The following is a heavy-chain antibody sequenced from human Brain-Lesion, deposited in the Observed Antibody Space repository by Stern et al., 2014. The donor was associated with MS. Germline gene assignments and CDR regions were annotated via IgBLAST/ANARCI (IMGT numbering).Heavy chain of an antibody. Sequence: QVQVQESGPGLVKPSQTLSLTCTVSGGSVSSDNYYWTWIRQHPGKGLEWIGHIYYSGTTYYNPSLKSRFTISIDTSKNQFSLNLNSVTAADTAMYYCARDQFTTSLDVWGQGTTVTVSS. J-gene: IGHJ6*02. D-gene: IGHD2-2*01. V-gene: IGHV4-31*03. CDR2: IYYSGTT. CDR3: ARDQFTTSLDV. CDR1: GGSVSSDNYY.